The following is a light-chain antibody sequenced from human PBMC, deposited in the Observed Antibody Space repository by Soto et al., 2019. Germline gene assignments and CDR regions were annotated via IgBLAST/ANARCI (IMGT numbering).Light chain of an antibody. CDR1: SSDIGHYDY. CDR2: HVT. Sequence: ALTQPASVSGSPGQSITISCTGTSSDIGHYDYVSWYQQHPGKAPKLMIYHVTYRPSGVSNRYSGSKSDNSASLTISGLQADDEADYYCCSLTTSHTYVFGSGTKLTVL. CDR3: CSLTTSHTYV. V-gene: IGLV2-14*03. J-gene: IGLJ1*01.